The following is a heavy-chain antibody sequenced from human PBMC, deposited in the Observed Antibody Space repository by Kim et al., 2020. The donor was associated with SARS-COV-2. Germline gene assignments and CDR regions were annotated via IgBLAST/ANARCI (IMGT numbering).Heavy chain of an antibody. Sequence: KGRFTITRHNAKNTLYLQMNSLRAEDTAVYYCARDSYSYGPYYYYGMDVWGQGTTVTVSS. CDR3: ARDSYSYGPYYYYGMDV. V-gene: IGHV3-53*04. J-gene: IGHJ6*02. D-gene: IGHD5-18*01.